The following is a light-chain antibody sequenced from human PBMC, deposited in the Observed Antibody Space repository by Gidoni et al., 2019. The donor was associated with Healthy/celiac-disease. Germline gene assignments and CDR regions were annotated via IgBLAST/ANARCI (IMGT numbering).Light chain of an antibody. CDR3: QQRYRTPYT. Sequence: DIQMIQSPSSLSASVGDRVTITCRASQSISIYLNWYQQKPGKAPKLLIYAASSLQSGVPSMFSGSGSGTDFTLTISSLQPEDFATYYCQQRYRTPYTFGQGTKLEIK. J-gene: IGKJ2*01. CDR2: AAS. CDR1: QSISIY. V-gene: IGKV1-39*01.